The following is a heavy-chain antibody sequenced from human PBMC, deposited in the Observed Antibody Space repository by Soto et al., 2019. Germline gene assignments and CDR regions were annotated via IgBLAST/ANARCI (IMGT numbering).Heavy chain of an antibody. CDR3: SRFIMVGGWFDPNYYHGMDV. CDR1: GYTFSNYG. CDR2: ISGYNGNT. V-gene: IGHV1-18*01. J-gene: IGHJ6*02. Sequence: QVQLVQSGAEVKKPGASVTVSCKTSGYTFSNYGINWVRQAPGQGLEWMGWISGYNGNTNYAQTFQGSVTMTTDTSTGTVYMELRSLKSDDTAIYYCSRFIMVGGWFDPNYYHGMDVWGQGTTVTVSS. D-gene: IGHD6-19*01.